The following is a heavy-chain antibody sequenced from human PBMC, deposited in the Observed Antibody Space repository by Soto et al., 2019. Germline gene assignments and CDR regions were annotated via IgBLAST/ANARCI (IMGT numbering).Heavy chain of an antibody. Sequence: ASVKVSCKASGYTFTSYGISWVRQAPGQGLEWMGWISAYNGNTNYAQKLQGRVTMTTDTSTSTAYMELRSLRSDDTAVYYCASAFPYHDTSRSYYRFRRTDIWRQGTMVTLS. CDR1: GYTFTSYG. D-gene: IGHD3-22*01. CDR3: ASAFPYHDTSRSYYRFRRTDI. CDR2: ISAYNGNT. V-gene: IGHV1-18*01. J-gene: IGHJ3*02.